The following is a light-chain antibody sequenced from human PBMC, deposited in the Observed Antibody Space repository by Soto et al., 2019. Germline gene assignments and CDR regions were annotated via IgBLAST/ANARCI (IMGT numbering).Light chain of an antibody. J-gene: IGLJ2*01. V-gene: IGLV2-23*01. CDR2: EGS. CDR1: SSDVGSYNL. CDR3: CSYAGSSTLV. Sequence: QSALTQPASVSGSPGQSITISCTGTSSDVGSYNLLSWYQQHPGKAPKLMIYEGSKRPSGVSNRFSGSKSGNTASLTISGLQGEDEADYYCCSYAGSSTLVFGGGTKLTVL.